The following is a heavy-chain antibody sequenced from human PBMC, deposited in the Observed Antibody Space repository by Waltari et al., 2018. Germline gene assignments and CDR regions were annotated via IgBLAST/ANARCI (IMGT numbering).Heavy chain of an antibody. CDR2: ISGSGGST. Sequence: EVQLVESGGGLVQPGGSLRLSCAASGFTFSSYAMSWVRQAPGKGLEWVSAISGSGGSTYYADSVKGRFTISRDNAKNSLYLQMNSLRAEDTAVYYCARDRLVDLPPGYYYYMDVWGKGTTVTVSS. J-gene: IGHJ6*03. CDR1: GFTFSSYA. V-gene: IGHV3-23*04. D-gene: IGHD5-12*01. CDR3: ARDRLVDLPPGYYYYMDV.